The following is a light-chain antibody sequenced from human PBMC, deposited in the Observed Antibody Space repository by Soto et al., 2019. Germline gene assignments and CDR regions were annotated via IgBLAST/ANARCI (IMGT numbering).Light chain of an antibody. Sequence: QSVLTQPASVSGSPGQSITISCTGTSSDVGGYNYVSWYQHHPGKAPKLIIYDVTNRPSGVSNPFSGSKSGNTASLTISGLQPEDESVYCCSSYTTSNTRQIVFGTGTKVTVL. V-gene: IGLV2-14*03. J-gene: IGLJ1*01. CDR2: DVT. CDR1: SSDVGGYNY. CDR3: SSYTTSNTRQIV.